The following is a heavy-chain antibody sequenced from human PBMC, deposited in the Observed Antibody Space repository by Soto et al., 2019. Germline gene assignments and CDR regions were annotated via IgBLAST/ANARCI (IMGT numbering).Heavy chain of an antibody. CDR3: ATSDYGDYVY. CDR2: IYYSGST. V-gene: IGHV4-59*01. J-gene: IGHJ4*02. Sequence: SETLSLTCAVYGGSFSGYYWTWIRQPPGKGLEWIGYIYYSGSTNYNPSLKSRVTISVDTSKNQFSLKLSSVTAADTAVYYCATSDYGDYVYWGQGTLVTVSS. CDR1: GGSFSGYY. D-gene: IGHD4-17*01.